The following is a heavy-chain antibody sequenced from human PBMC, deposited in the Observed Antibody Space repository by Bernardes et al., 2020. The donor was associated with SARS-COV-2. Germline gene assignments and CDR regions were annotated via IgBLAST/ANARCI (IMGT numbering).Heavy chain of an antibody. D-gene: IGHD2-15*01. CDR1: GYTFPSYG. J-gene: IGHJ6*02. CDR3: ARSYSSGWDLYYYYGMDV. V-gene: IGHV1-18*04. Sequence: ASVKVSCKASGYTFPSYGISWVRQAPGQGLEWMGWISAYNGNTNYAQKLQGRVTMTTDTSTSTAYMELRSLRSDDTAVYYCARSYSSGWDLYYYYGMDVWGQGTTVTVSS. CDR2: ISAYNGNT.